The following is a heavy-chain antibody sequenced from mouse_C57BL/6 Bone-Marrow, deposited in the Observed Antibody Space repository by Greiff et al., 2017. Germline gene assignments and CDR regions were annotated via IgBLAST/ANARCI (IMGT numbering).Heavy chain of an antibody. D-gene: IGHD1-1*01. Sequence: VKLMESGAELARPGASVKLSCKASGYTFTSYGISWVKQRTGQGLEWIGEIYPRSGNTYYNEKFKGKATLTADKSSSTAYMELRSLTSEDSAVYFCARWGITTVVATPYWGQGTTLTVSS. V-gene: IGHV1-81*01. CDR3: ARWGITTVVATPY. CDR2: IYPRSGNT. CDR1: GYTFTSYG. J-gene: IGHJ2*01.